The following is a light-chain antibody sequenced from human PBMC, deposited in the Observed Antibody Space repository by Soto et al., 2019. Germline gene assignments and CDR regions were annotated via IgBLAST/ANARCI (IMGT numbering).Light chain of an antibody. CDR3: QQYDNSPLT. CDR1: QRISGSY. Sequence: EIVLTQSPCTLSLSPGDRATLSCTASQRISGSYLAWYQQKPGQAPRVVIYGVSRRATGIPDRFSGIGSGTDFTLTISRLEPEDFAVYYCQQYDNSPLTFGGGTKVEVK. V-gene: IGKV3-20*01. J-gene: IGKJ4*01. CDR2: GVS.